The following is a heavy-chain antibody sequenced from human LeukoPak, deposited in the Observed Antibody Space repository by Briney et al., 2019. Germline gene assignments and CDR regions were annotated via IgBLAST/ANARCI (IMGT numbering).Heavy chain of an antibody. CDR2: IDPSDSYT. V-gene: IGHV5-10-1*01. D-gene: IGHD6-19*01. Sequence: GESLKISCKGSGYSFTSYWISWVRQMPGKDLEWMGRIDPSDSYTNYSPSFQGHVTISADKSISTAYLQWSSLKASDTAMYYCARTGWEQWLGNDYWGQGALVTVSS. J-gene: IGHJ4*02. CDR1: GYSFTSYW. CDR3: ARTGWEQWLGNDY.